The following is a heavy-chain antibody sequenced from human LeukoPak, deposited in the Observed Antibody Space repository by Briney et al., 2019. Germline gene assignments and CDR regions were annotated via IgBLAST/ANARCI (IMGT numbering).Heavy chain of an antibody. CDR1: GGSISSGGYY. CDR3: TARHDILTGYYNWWFDP. D-gene: IGHD3-9*01. Sequence: SSQTLSLTCTVSGGSISSGGYYWSWIRQHPGKGLEWIGYIYYSGSTYYNPSLKSRVTISVDTSKNQFSLKLSSVTAADTAVYYCTARHDILTGYYNWWFDPWGQGTLVTVSS. J-gene: IGHJ5*02. CDR2: IYYSGST. V-gene: IGHV4-31*03.